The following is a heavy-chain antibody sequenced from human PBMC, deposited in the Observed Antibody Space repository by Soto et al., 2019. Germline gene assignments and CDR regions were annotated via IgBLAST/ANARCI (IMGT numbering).Heavy chain of an antibody. CDR3: ARVGAAAIGHFDY. Sequence: PGGSLRLSCAASGFTFRTYAINGVRKAPGKGLEWVAVIWYDGSNKYYADAVKGGFTIARDNSKNTLYLEMNGLRAEDTVVYYGARVGAAAIGHFDYWGQGTLVTVSS. CDR2: IWYDGSNK. V-gene: IGHV3-33*01. D-gene: IGHD6-13*01. CDR1: GFTFRTYA. J-gene: IGHJ4*02.